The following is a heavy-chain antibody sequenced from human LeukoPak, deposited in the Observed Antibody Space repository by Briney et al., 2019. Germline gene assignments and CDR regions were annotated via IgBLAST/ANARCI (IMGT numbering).Heavy chain of an antibody. V-gene: IGHV5-51*01. CDR1: GYSFTSCW. CDR2: IYPGDSDT. Sequence: GESLKISCKGAGYSFTSCWIGWVRQMPGKGLECIGIIYPGDSDTRYSPSFQGQVTISADKSISTAYLQWSSLKASDTAMYYCARPYSSGRIDAFDIWGQGTMVTVSS. J-gene: IGHJ3*02. CDR3: ARPYSSGRIDAFDI. D-gene: IGHD6-19*01.